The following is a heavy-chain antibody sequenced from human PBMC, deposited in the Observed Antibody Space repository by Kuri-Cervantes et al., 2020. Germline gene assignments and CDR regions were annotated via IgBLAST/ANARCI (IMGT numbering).Heavy chain of an antibody. V-gene: IGHV1-69*13. CDR1: GYTFTSYD. Sequence: SVKVSCKASGYTFTSYDINWVRQAPGQGLEWMGGIIPIFGTANYAQKFQGRVTITADESTSTAYMELSSLRSEDTAVYYCASRGYSYGYDYYYGMDVWGQGTTVTVSS. J-gene: IGHJ6*02. CDR3: ASRGYSYGYDYYYGMDV. CDR2: IIPIFGTA. D-gene: IGHD5-18*01.